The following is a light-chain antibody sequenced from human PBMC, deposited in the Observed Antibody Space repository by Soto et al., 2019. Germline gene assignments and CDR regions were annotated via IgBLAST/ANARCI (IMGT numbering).Light chain of an antibody. J-gene: IGKJ2*01. CDR3: QQYINGYT. CDR1: QSVSSS. V-gene: IGKV3-15*01. Sequence: EVVMTQSPATLSVFPGERVTLSCRASQSVSSSLSWYQQKPCQAPRLLIYSAFTRATGIPARFSGSGSGTEFTLTISSLESEDFAGYYCQQYINGYTFGQGTKLEIK. CDR2: SAF.